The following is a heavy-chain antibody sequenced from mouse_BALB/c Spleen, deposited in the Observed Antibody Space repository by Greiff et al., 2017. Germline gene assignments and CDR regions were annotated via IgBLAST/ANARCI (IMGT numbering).Heavy chain of an antibody. CDR1: GFTFSSYT. CDR2: ISSGGSYT. CDR3: TRDGDGNPVAY. D-gene: IGHD2-1*01. J-gene: IGHJ3*01. V-gene: IGHV5-6-4*01. Sequence: EVQVVESGGGLVKPGGSLKLSCAASGFTFSSYTMSWVRQTPEKRLEWVATISSGGSYTYYPDSVKGRFTISRDNAKNTLYLQMSSLKSEDTAMYYCTRDGDGNPVAYWGQGTLVTVSA.